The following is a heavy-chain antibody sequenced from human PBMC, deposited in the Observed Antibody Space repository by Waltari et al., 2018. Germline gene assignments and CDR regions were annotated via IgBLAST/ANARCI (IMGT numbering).Heavy chain of an antibody. J-gene: IGHJ4*02. CDR2: INHSGST. CDR3: ARDVYSSSWYYFDY. V-gene: IGHV4-34*01. D-gene: IGHD6-13*01. Sequence: QVQLQQWGAGLLKPSETLSLTCAVYGGSFSGYYWSWIRQPPGKGLEWIGEINHSGSTNYNPSLKSRVTVSVDTSKNQFSLKLSSVTAADTAVYYCARDVYSSSWYYFDYWGQETLVTVSS. CDR1: GGSFSGYY.